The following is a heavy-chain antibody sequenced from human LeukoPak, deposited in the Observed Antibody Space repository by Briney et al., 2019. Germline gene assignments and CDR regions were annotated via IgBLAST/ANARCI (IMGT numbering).Heavy chain of an antibody. J-gene: IGHJ5*02. CDR2: INPSGGST. Sequence: ASVKVSCKASGYTFTSYYMHWVRQAPGQGLEWMGIINPSGGSTSYAQKFQGRVTMTRDMSTSTVYMELSSLRSEDTAVYYCARAWTVTTPLVDPWGQGTLVTVS. CDR1: GYTFTSYY. CDR3: ARAWTVTTPLVDP. V-gene: IGHV1-46*01. D-gene: IGHD4-11*01.